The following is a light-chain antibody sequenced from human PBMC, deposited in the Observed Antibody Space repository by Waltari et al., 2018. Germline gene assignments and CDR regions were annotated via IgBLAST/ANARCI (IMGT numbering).Light chain of an antibody. CDR1: SMDVGSYNL. J-gene: IGLJ2*01. CDR3: CSYAGSSTFVV. Sequence: QSALTQPASVSGSPGQSITISCTGTSMDVGSYNLVSWYQQHPGKAPKLMIYEGSKRPSGVSNRFSGSKSGNTASLTSSGLQAEDEADYYCCSYAGSSTFVVFGGGTKLTVL. V-gene: IGLV2-23*03. CDR2: EGS.